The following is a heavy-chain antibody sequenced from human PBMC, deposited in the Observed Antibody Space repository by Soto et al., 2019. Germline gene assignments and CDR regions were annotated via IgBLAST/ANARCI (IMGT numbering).Heavy chain of an antibody. J-gene: IGHJ6*02. CDR2: ISAYNDDT. V-gene: IGHV1-18*01. Sequence: QVQLVQSGAEVKKPGASVKVSCKASGYTFSSYGISWVRQAPGQGLEWMGWISAYNDDTNYAQILQGRVTITTDTSTIRAYMELRSLRSDDTAVYYCARERRDSYNLFYGMDVWCQGTTVTVSS. CDR3: ARERRDSYNLFYGMDV. CDR1: GYTFSSYG. D-gene: IGHD1-1*01.